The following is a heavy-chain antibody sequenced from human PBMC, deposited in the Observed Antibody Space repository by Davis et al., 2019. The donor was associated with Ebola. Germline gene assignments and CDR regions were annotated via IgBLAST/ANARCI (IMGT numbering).Heavy chain of an antibody. D-gene: IGHD3-22*01. J-gene: IGHJ4*02. CDR3: AKDRYYDNSPLYFESET. CDR2: IIPIFDTA. Sequence: SVKVSCKASGGTFSSYAISWVRQAPGQGLEWVGGIIPIFDTATYAHNFQDRVTITADESRITAYLELSSLRSEDTVVYYCAKDRYYDNSPLYFESETWGQGTLVTVSS. CDR1: GGTFSSYA. V-gene: IGHV1-69*13.